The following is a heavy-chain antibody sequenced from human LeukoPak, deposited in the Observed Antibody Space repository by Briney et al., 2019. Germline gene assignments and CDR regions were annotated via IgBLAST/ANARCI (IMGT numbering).Heavy chain of an antibody. Sequence: SGPTLVNPTQTLTLTCTFSGFSLRTIGVGVGWIRQPPGTALQWIALIYWNDDKRYSPSLKSRLTITKDTSKKQVVLTMTNMDPVDTATYYYAHSYASGTYDAFDIWGQGTMVTVSS. D-gene: IGHD4-17*01. CDR2: IYWNDDK. CDR1: GFSLRTIGVG. CDR3: AHSYASGTYDAFDI. J-gene: IGHJ3*02. V-gene: IGHV2-5*01.